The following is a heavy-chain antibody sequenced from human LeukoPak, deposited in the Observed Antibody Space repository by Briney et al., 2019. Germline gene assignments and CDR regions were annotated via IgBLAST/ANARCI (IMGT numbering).Heavy chain of an antibody. CDR1: GFTVSSNY. CDR3: ARNADRSTGFDY. CDR2: IYSVNST. J-gene: IGHJ4*02. Sequence: GGSLRLSCAASGFTVSSNYMSWVRQAPGKGLEWVSVIYSVNSTYYADSVKGRFTISRHNSKNTLYLQMNSLRAEDTAVYYCARNADRSTGFDYWGQGTLVTVSS. V-gene: IGHV3-53*04. D-gene: IGHD4-17*01.